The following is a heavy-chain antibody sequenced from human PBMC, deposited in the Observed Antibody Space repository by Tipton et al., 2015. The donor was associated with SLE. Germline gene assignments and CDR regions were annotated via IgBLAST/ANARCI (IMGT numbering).Heavy chain of an antibody. V-gene: IGHV4-30-2*01. Sequence: TLSLTCAVSGASFISGPYSWSWIRQTPGKGLEWIGTIYYSGSTYYYPSLKSRITISVDTSKNQFSLEVRSVPAADTAVYYCARRDFWTGYLDYWGQVSLVTVSS. D-gene: IGHD3/OR15-3a*01. CDR1: GASFISGPYS. J-gene: IGHJ4*02. CDR2: IYYSGST. CDR3: ARRDFWTGYLDY.